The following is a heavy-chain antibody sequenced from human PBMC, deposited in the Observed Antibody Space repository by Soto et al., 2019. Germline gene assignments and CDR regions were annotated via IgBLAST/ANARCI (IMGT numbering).Heavy chain of an antibody. CDR2: IYYSGST. CDR1: GGSISSSSYY. D-gene: IGHD2-2*01. V-gene: IGHV4-39*01. CDR3: ARLVEYQLPFDY. J-gene: IGHJ4*02. Sequence: QLQLQESGPGLVKPSETLSLTCTVSGGSISSSSYYWGWIRQPPGKGLEWIGSIYYSGSTYYNPSLKSRVTISVDTSKNQFSLNLSSVTAADTAVYYCARLVEYQLPFDYWGQGTLVTVSS.